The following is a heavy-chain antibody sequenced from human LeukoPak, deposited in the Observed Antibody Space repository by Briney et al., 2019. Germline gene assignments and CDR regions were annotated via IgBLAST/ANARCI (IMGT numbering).Heavy chain of an antibody. V-gene: IGHV3-21*01. CDR2: IAGSSGYI. J-gene: IGHJ4*01. CDR1: GFTFSSYT. D-gene: IGHD2-21*02. Sequence: GGSLRLSCAASGFTFSSYTMNWVRQAPGKGLEWVSSIAGSSGYISYADSVEGRFTISRDNAKKSLYLQMASLTAEDTAVYYCARDRGAYCGGDCYLGFDYWGRGTLVTVSS. CDR3: ARDRGAYCGGDCYLGFDY.